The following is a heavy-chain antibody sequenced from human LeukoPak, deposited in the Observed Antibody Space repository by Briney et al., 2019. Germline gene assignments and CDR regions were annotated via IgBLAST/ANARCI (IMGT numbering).Heavy chain of an antibody. D-gene: IGHD5-18*01. V-gene: IGHV4-61*02. CDR1: GGSISSGSYY. CDR3: ASGYSYGKGGYYYGMDV. Sequence: RSSQTLSLTCTVSGGSISSGSYYWSWIRQPAGKGLEWIGRIYTSGSTNYNPSLKSRVTISVDTSKNQFSLKLSSVTAADTAVYYCASGYSYGKGGYYYGMDVWDQGTTVTVSS. J-gene: IGHJ6*02. CDR2: IYTSGST.